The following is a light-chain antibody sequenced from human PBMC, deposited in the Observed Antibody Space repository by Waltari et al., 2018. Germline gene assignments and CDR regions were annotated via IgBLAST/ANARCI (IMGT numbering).Light chain of an antibody. CDR3: YSTDSSGNHRGV. CDR1: ALPKKY. Sequence: SYELTQPPSVSVSPGQTARNTCSGDALPKKYAYWYQQKSGQAPVLVNYEDSKRPSGIPGRFSGSSSGTMATLTISGAQVEDEADYYCYSTDSSGNHRGVFGGGTKLTVL. CDR2: EDS. V-gene: IGLV3-10*01. J-gene: IGLJ3*02.